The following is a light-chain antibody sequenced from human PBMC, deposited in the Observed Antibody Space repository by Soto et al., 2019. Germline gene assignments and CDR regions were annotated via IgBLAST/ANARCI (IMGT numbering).Light chain of an antibody. Sequence: DIQMTQSPPSLSASVGDRVTITCRASQSISSYLNWYQQKPGKAPKLLIYAASSLQSGVPSRFSGSGSGTDFTLTISSLQPEDFATYYCQQRYSTPQTFGQGTKVDIK. CDR1: QSISSY. J-gene: IGKJ1*01. V-gene: IGKV1-39*01. CDR3: QQRYSTPQT. CDR2: AAS.